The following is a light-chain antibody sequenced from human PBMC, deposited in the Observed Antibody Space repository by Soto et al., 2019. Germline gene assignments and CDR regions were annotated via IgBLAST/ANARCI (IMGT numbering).Light chain of an antibody. Sequence: DIQMTQSPSTLSASVGDRVTITCRASQSISSWLAWYQQRPGKAPKLLIYKASILESGVPTRFSGSGSGTEFTSTSSSVQPDDFATYYCHQDDNGWTFCQGTKVEIK. CDR2: KAS. CDR3: HQDDNGWT. CDR1: QSISSW. J-gene: IGKJ1*01. V-gene: IGKV1-5*03.